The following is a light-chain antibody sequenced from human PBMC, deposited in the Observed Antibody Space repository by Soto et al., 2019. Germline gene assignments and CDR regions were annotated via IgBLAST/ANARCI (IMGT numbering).Light chain of an antibody. CDR2: SAS. J-gene: IGKJ3*01. CDR3: QQTYNTPLT. Sequence: DIQMTHSPSSLSASVGDRVIITCRASQTISNYLSWYQQKPGKAPKLLIYSASSLQSGVPSRFSGSGSGTDFTLTIISLQPEDFATYYCQQTYNTPLTFGPGTKVDIK. CDR1: QTISNY. V-gene: IGKV1-39*01.